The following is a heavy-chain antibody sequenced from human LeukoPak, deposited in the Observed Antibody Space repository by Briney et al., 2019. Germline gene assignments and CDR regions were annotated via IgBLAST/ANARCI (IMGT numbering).Heavy chain of an antibody. CDR2: INPNSGGT. CDR1: GYTFTDYY. V-gene: IGHV1-2*06. CDR3: ASLYSSGERNWFDP. Sequence: GASVKVSCRASGYTFTDYYLHWVRQAPGQGPEWVGRINPNSGGTNYEQRFQGRVTMTRDTSISTAYMELSRLRSDDTAVYYCASLYSSGERNWFDPWGQGTLVAVSS. J-gene: IGHJ5*02. D-gene: IGHD6-19*01.